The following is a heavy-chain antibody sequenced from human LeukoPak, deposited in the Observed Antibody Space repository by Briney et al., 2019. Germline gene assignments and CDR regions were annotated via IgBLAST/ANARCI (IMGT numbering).Heavy chain of an antibody. D-gene: IGHD5-12*01. CDR2: IYFSGST. CDR3: ARRTVATTGVDY. CDR1: GASISSRSYY. Sequence: SETLSLTCTVSGASISSRSYYWDWIRQPPGRGLDWIGSIYFSGSTYYNPSLNSRVTISVDTSKNQFSLKLISVTAADTAVYYCARRTVATTGVDYWGQGSLVTVSS. V-gene: IGHV4-39*01. J-gene: IGHJ4*02.